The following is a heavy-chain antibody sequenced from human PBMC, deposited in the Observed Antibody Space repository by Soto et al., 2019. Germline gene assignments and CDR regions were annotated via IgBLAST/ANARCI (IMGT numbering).Heavy chain of an antibody. J-gene: IGHJ6*03. D-gene: IGHD3-3*02. CDR3: ARQGHFIGPYYYYYMDV. CDR1: GYSFTSYR. Sequence: PGESLKISCKGSGYSFTSYRIGWVRQMPGKGLEWMGIIYPGDSDTRYSPSFQGQVTISADKSISTAYLQWSSLKASDTAMYYCARQGHFIGPYYYYYMDVWGKGTTVTVSS. V-gene: IGHV5-51*01. CDR2: IYPGDSDT.